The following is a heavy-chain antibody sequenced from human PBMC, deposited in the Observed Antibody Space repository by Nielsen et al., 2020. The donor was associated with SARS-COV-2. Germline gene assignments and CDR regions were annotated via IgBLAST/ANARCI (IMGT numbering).Heavy chain of an antibody. CDR3: ARMAEDYYYGMDV. Sequence: GGSLRLSCAASGFSFDDYAMSWVRQGPGKGLEWVAGVNWNGGTRFYADSVKGRFTISRDNAKNSLYLQMNSLRAEDTALYYCARMAEDYYYGMDVWGQGTTVTVSS. J-gene: IGHJ6*02. CDR1: GFSFDDYA. CDR2: VNWNGGTR. D-gene: IGHD1-14*01. V-gene: IGHV3-20*04.